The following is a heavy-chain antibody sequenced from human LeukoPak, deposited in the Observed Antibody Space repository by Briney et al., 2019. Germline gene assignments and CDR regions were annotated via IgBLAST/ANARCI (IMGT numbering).Heavy chain of an antibody. CDR1: GFPFSSYW. V-gene: IGHV3-7*01. CDR3: AREIVGAIKSYFDY. Sequence: PGGSLRLSCVASGFPFSSYWMTWVRQAPGKGLEWVANIKQDGSKKSYVDSVKGRFTISRDNAENSLYLQMNSLRAEDTAVYYCAREIVGAIKSYFDYWGQGTLVTASS. D-gene: IGHD1-26*01. CDR2: IKQDGSKK. J-gene: IGHJ4*02.